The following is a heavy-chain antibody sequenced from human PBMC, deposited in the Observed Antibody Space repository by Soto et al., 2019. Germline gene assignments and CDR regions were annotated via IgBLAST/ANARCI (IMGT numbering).Heavy chain of an antibody. CDR3: ASPEQQLTYFDY. J-gene: IGHJ4*02. CDR1: GGSISSSSYY. CDR2: IYYSGST. D-gene: IGHD6-13*01. V-gene: IGHV4-39*01. Sequence: QLQLQESGPGLVKPSETLSLTCTVSGGSISSSSYYWGWIRQPPGKGLEWIGSIYYSGSTYYNPSLKSRVTISVDTSKNQFSLKLSSVTAADTAVYYCASPEQQLTYFDYWGQGTLVTVSS.